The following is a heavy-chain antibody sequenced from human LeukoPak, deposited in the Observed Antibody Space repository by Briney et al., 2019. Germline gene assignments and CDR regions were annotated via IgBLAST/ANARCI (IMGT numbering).Heavy chain of an antibody. D-gene: IGHD4-17*01. CDR2: MNPNSGNT. CDR3: ARDAGATVTRPTRILLY. Sequence: GASVKVSCKASGYTFTSYDINWVRQATGQGLEWMGWMNPNSGNTGYAQKFQGRVTITRNTSISTAYMELSSLRSEDTAVYYCARDAGATVTRPTRILLYWGQGTLVTVSS. J-gene: IGHJ4*02. CDR1: GYTFTSYD. V-gene: IGHV1-8*03.